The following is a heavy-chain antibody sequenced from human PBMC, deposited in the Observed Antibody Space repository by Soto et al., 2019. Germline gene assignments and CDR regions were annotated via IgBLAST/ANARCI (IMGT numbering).Heavy chain of an antibody. CDR3: ARPGYRFLEWLPTGSYFDY. D-gene: IGHD3-3*01. Sequence: PGGSLRLSCAASGFTFSDYYMSWIRQAPGKGLEWVSYISSSGSTIYYADSVKGRFTISRDNAKNSLYLQMNSLRAEDTAVYYCARPGYRFLEWLPTGSYFDYWGQGTLVTVSS. V-gene: IGHV3-11*01. CDR2: ISSSGSTI. J-gene: IGHJ4*02. CDR1: GFTFSDYY.